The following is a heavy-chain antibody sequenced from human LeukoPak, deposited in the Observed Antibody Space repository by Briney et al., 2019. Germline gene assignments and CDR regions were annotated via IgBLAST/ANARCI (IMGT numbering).Heavy chain of an antibody. CDR2: ISSSGSTT. Sequence: PGGSLRLSCAASGFTFSSYEMNWVRQAPGKGLEWVSYISSSGSTTYYADSVKGRFTISRDNAKNSLYLQMNNLRAEDTALYYCARERGNFDYWGQGTLVTVSS. J-gene: IGHJ4*02. CDR3: ARERGNFDY. CDR1: GFTFSSYE. V-gene: IGHV3-48*03. D-gene: IGHD3-16*01.